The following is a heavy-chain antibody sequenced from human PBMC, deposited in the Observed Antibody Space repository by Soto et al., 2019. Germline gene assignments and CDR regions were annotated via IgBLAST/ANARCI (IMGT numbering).Heavy chain of an antibody. J-gene: IGHJ4*02. Sequence: QVQLVQSGAEGKKPGASVKVSCKASGYTFTNYAMHWVRQAPGQRLEWMGWINAVNGNTKYSQKLQGRVTITRDTSASRAYMEPCSLRSEDTAVYYCAKSSCYYLTDDYWGQRTLGTVSS. V-gene: IGHV1-3*01. D-gene: IGHD3-22*01. CDR3: AKSSCYYLTDDY. CDR2: INAVNGNT. CDR1: GYTFTNYA.